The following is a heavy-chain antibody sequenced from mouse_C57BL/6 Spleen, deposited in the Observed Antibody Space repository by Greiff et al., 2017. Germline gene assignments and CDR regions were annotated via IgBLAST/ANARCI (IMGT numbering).Heavy chain of an antibody. CDR2: INYDGSST. CDR1: GFTFSDYY. Sequence: EVQRVESEGGLVQPGSSMKLSCTASGFTFSDYYMAWVRQVPEKGLEWVANINYDGSSTYYLDSLKSRFIISRDNAKNILYLQMSSLKSEDTATYYCARDTGLDSSGYAMDYWGQGTSVTVSS. D-gene: IGHD3-2*02. J-gene: IGHJ4*01. CDR3: ARDTGLDSSGYAMDY. V-gene: IGHV5-16*01.